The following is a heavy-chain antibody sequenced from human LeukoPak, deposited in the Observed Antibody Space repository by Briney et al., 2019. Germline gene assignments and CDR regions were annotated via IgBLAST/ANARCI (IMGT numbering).Heavy chain of an antibody. CDR3: ARTSSSWLIFDY. V-gene: IGHV4-61*02. CDR2: IYTSGST. CDR1: GGSISSGSYY. Sequence: SETLSLTCTVSGGSISSGSYYWSWIRQPAGKGLEWIGRIYTSGSTNYNPSLKSRVTISVDTSKNQFSLKLSSVTAADTAVYYCARTSSSWLIFDYWGQGAQVTVSS. D-gene: IGHD6-13*01. J-gene: IGHJ4*02.